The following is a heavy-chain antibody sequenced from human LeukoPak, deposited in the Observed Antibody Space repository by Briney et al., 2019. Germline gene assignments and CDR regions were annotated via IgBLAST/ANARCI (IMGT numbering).Heavy chain of an antibody. Sequence: SETLSLTCTVSGGSISSYYWSWIRQPAGKGLEWIGRINTSGNTNYNPSLKSRVTISVDTSKNQFSLKLSSVTAADTALYYCARHSRTYYDFDYWGQGTLVTVSS. CDR3: ARHSRTYYDFDY. CDR2: INTSGNT. CDR1: GGSISSYY. V-gene: IGHV4-4*07. J-gene: IGHJ4*02. D-gene: IGHD1-26*01.